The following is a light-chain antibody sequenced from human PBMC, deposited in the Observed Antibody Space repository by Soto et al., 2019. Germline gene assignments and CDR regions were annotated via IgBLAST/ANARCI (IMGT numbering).Light chain of an antibody. CDR1: QRISSN. V-gene: IGKV3-15*01. J-gene: IGKJ1*01. CDR2: GAS. Sequence: EIVMTQSPATLSVSPGERVTLSCRASQRISSNLAWYQQKPGQAPRLLIYGASSRATGIPARFSGSGSGAEFTLNISSLQSEDFAVYYCQQYNNWPPWTFGQGTKVEIK. CDR3: QQYNNWPPWT.